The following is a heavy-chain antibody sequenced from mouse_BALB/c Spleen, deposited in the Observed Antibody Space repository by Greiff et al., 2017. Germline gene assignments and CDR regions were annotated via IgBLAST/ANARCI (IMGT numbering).Heavy chain of an antibody. CDR3: AIYYDLAWFAY. J-gene: IGHJ3*01. D-gene: IGHD2-4*01. V-gene: IGHV1S56*01. Sequence: QVQLQQSGPELVKPGASVKMSCKASGYTFTSYYIHWVKQRPGQGLEWIGWIYPGDGSTKYNEKFKGKTTLTADKSSSTAYMLLSSLTSEDSAIYFCAIYYDLAWFAYWGQGTLVTVSA. CDR1: GYTFTSYY. CDR2: IYPGDGST.